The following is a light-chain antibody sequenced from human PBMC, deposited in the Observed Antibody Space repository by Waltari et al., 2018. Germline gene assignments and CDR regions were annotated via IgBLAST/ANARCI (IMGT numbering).Light chain of an antibody. V-gene: IGKV3-15*01. J-gene: IGKJ2*01. CDR3: QQYNNWYT. CDR1: QSVSSN. CDR2: CAS. Sequence: EIVMTQSPATLSVSPGERATLSCRASQSVSSNLAWYQQKPGQAPRPLIYCASTRATCIPSRFIGSWSGTEFTLTISSLQSEDFAVYYCQQYNNWYTFGQGTKLEIK.